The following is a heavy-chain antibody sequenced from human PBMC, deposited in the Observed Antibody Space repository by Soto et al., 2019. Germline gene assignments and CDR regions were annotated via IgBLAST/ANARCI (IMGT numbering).Heavy chain of an antibody. CDR1: GYTFTSYG. Sequence: ASVKVSCKASGYTFTSYGISWVRQAPGQGLEWMGWISAYNGNTNYAQKLQGRVTMTTDKTTSTVYMELSSLTSEDTAVYYCARERSIVVVTASSGWFDPWGQGTLVTVSS. J-gene: IGHJ5*02. V-gene: IGHV1-18*01. D-gene: IGHD2-21*02. CDR3: ARERSIVVVTASSGWFDP. CDR2: ISAYNGNT.